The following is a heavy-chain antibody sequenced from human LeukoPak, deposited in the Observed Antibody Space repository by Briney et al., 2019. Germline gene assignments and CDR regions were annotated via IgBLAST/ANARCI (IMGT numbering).Heavy chain of an antibody. Sequence: PSETLSLTCTVSGGSISSYYWSWIRQPPGKGLEWIGYIYYSGSTNYNPSLKSRVTISVDTSKNQFSLKLSSVIAADTAVYYCARSEAYYDSSGYEPYYYYGMDVWGQGTTVTVSS. J-gene: IGHJ6*02. D-gene: IGHD3-22*01. CDR3: ARSEAYYDSSGYEPYYYYGMDV. CDR2: IYYSGST. V-gene: IGHV4-59*01. CDR1: GGSISSYY.